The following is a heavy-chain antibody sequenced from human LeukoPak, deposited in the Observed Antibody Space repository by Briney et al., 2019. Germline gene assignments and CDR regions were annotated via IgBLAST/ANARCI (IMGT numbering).Heavy chain of an antibody. V-gene: IGHV4-39*07. CDR2: IYYSGST. J-gene: IGHJ6*03. CDR1: GGSISSSSYY. D-gene: IGHD3-3*01. CDR3: ARVNYDFWSGYHYYYYYMDV. Sequence: SETLSLTCTVSGGSISSSSYYWGWIRQPPGKGLEWIGSIYYSGSTYYNPSLKSRVTISVDTSKNQFSLKLSSVTAADTAVYYCARVNYDFWSGYHYYYYYMDVWGKGTTVTVSS.